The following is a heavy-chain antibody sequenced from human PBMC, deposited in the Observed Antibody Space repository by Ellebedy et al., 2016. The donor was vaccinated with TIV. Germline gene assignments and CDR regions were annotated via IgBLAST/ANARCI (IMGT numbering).Heavy chain of an antibody. CDR3: ARDRAIFGTYRLGY. CDR1: GYTFTSYG. Sequence: ASVKVSCXASGYTFTSYGISWVRQAPGQGLEWMGWISAYNGNTNYAQKLQGRVTMTTDTSTSTAYMELRSLRSDDTAVYYCARDRAIFGTYRLGYWGQGTLVTVSS. J-gene: IGHJ4*01. D-gene: IGHD3-3*01. CDR2: ISAYNGNT. V-gene: IGHV1-18*04.